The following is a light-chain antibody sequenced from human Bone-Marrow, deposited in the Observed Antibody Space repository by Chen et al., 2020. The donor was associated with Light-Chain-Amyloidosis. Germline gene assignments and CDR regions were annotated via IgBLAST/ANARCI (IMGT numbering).Light chain of an antibody. CDR2: KVS. Sequence: DVAMTQSPPPLPVTLGQPASISCRSSPSIVFSDGNTYLNWFQQRPGQSPRRLIYKVSNRDSGVPERFSGSGSGTDFTRKISRVEAEDVGVYYCMQGSHWPPTFGQGTKVEIK. J-gene: IGKJ1*01. V-gene: IGKV2-30*01. CDR3: MQGSHWPPT. CDR1: PSIVFSDGNTY.